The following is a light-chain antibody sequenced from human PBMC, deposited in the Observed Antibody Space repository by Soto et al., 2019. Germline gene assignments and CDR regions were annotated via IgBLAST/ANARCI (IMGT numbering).Light chain of an antibody. Sequence: DIQMTQSPSTLSASLGDRVTIICRARPSVDKWLAWYPQKSGKAPILLIYEASHPQSGVPSRFGGTGSGTEFTRPTTSRMPEDFAVYYCQKRSNWLFGPGTKVDIK. CDR2: EAS. CDR1: PSVDKW. CDR3: QKRSNWL. J-gene: IGKJ3*01. V-gene: IGKV1-5*02.